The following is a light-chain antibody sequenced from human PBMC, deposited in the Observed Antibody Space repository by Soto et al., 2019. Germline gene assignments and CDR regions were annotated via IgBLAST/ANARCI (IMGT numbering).Light chain of an antibody. CDR1: SSDVGNYNY. CDR3: SSYTSSSLYV. V-gene: IGLV2-14*01. J-gene: IGLJ1*01. Sequence: QSALTQPASVSGSPGQSITISCTGTSSDVGNYNYVSWYQQHPGKAPKLMIYDVSNRPSRVSNRFSGSKSGNTASLTISGLQAEDEADYYCSSYTSSSLYVFGTGTKLTVL. CDR2: DVS.